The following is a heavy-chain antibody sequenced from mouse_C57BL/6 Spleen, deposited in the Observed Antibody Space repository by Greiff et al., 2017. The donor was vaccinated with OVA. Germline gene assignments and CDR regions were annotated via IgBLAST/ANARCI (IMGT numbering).Heavy chain of an antibody. CDR2: IYPRDGST. CDR3: ARTITTVVDAMDY. CDR1: GYTFTSYD. J-gene: IGHJ4*01. Sequence: VQLQQSGPELVKPGASEKLSCKASGYTFTSYDINWVKQRPGQGLEWIGWIYPRDGSTKYNEKFKGKATLTVDTSSSTAYMELHSLTSEVSAVYFCARTITTVVDAMDYWGQGTSVTVSS. D-gene: IGHD1-1*01. V-gene: IGHV1-85*01.